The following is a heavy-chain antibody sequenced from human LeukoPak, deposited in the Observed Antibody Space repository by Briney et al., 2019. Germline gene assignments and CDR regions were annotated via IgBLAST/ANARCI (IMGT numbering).Heavy chain of an antibody. CDR1: GGTFSSYA. CDR2: IIPIFGTA. J-gene: IGHJ5*02. Sequence: ASVKVSCKPSGGTFSSYAISWVRQAPGQGLEWMGGIIPIFGTANYAQKFQGRVTITADESTSTAYMELSSLRSEDTAVYYCARGGSGSRGWFDPWGQGTLVTVSS. V-gene: IGHV1-69*13. CDR3: ARGGSGSRGWFDP. D-gene: IGHD3-22*01.